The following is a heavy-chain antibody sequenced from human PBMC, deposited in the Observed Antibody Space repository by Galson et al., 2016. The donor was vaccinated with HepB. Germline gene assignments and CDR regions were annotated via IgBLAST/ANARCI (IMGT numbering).Heavy chain of an antibody. J-gene: IGHJ5*02. CDR1: GFTFSTYA. CDR2: INHSGTI. V-gene: IGHV4-34*01. D-gene: IGHD2-2*01. Sequence: LRLSCAASGFTFSTYAMSWIRQPPGKGLEWIGEINHSGTINYNPSLKSRGTISVDTSKNQFSLNLGSVTAADTAVYYCARRTVVPTAGNWFDPWGQATLVTVSS. CDR3: ARRTVVPTAGNWFDP.